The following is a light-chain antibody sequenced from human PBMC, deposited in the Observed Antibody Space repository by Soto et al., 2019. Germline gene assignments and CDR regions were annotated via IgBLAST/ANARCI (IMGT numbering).Light chain of an antibody. Sequence: QSALIQPPSVSGSPGQSVTISCTGTSSDVGSYDYVSWYQQHPGTVPKLIIYEGGKRPSGVSSRFSASKSGNTASLTISGLQAEDEADYYCCSYAGFSSFVFGTGTKLTVL. V-gene: IGLV2-23*03. CDR3: CSYAGFSSFV. CDR2: EGG. J-gene: IGLJ1*01. CDR1: SSDVGSYDY.